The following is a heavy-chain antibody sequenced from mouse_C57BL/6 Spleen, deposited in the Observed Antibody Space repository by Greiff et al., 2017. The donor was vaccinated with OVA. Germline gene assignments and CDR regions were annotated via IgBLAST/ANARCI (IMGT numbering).Heavy chain of an antibody. J-gene: IGHJ1*03. Sequence: QVQLQQPGTELVKPGASVKLSCKASGYTFTSYWLHWVKQRPGQGLEWIGNINPSNGGTNYNEKFKSKATLTVDKSSSTAYMQLSSLTSEDSAVYYCATGKTGTRYFDVWGTGTTVTVSS. V-gene: IGHV1-53*01. CDR2: INPSNGGT. CDR1: GYTFTSYW. D-gene: IGHD4-1*01. CDR3: ATGKTGTRYFDV.